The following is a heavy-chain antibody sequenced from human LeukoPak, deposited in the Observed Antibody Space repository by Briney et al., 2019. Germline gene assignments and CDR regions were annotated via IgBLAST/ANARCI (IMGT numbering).Heavy chain of an antibody. J-gene: IGHJ4*02. D-gene: IGHD5-24*01. Sequence: PGEPLRLSCAVSGAAFTILAMHWIRQCPGKELEFVSAIGGDGTITHYGDSVRGRFMITRDNSKNTMYLQMGGLRPEDTAVYFCATGYNHYYDYWGQGIQVTVSS. CDR2: IGGDGTIT. V-gene: IGHV3-64*02. CDR3: ATGYNHYYDY. CDR1: GAAFTILA.